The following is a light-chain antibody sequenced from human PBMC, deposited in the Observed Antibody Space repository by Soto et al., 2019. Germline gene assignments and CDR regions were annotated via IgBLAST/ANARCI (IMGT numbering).Light chain of an antibody. CDR1: HSVDIY. CDR2: DAS. Sequence: ESVLTQSPATLSLSPGERATLSCRASHSVDIYLAWYQQKPGQAPRLLLYDASNRATGVPSRFSGSGSGTDFTLPISSLEPEDFALYYCQQRRNWPPITFGQGTRLEIK. CDR3: QQRRNWPPIT. J-gene: IGKJ5*01. V-gene: IGKV3-11*01.